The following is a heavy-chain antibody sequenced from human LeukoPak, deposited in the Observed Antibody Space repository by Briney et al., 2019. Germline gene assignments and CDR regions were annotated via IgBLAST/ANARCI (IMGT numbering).Heavy chain of an antibody. J-gene: IGHJ3*02. Sequence: GGSLRLSCAASGFTFSSYSMNWVRQAPGKGLEWVSSISSSSYIYYADSVKGRFTISRDNAKNSLYLQMNSLRAEDTAVYYCARGLGSITMIGDDAFDIWGQGTMVTVPS. D-gene: IGHD3-22*01. CDR2: ISSSSYI. CDR3: ARGLGSITMIGDDAFDI. CDR1: GFTFSSYS. V-gene: IGHV3-21*01.